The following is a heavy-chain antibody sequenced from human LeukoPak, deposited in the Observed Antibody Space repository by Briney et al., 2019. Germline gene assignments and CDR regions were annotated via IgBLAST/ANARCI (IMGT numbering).Heavy chain of an antibody. J-gene: IGHJ4*02. Sequence: GGSLRLSCAASGFTFSSYGMHWVRQAPGKGLEWVAVISYDGSNKNYADSVKGRFTISRDNAKNSLYLQMNSLRAEDTAVYYCARVGGVGAIYSFDYWGQGTLVTVSS. D-gene: IGHD1-26*01. CDR3: ARVGGVGAIYSFDY. V-gene: IGHV3-30*03. CDR2: ISYDGSNK. CDR1: GFTFSSYG.